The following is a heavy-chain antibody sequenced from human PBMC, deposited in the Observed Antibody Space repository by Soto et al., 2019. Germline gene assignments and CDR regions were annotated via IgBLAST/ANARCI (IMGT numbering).Heavy chain of an antibody. V-gene: IGHV4-39*01. CDR3: ARLNTYYDFWSGAANWFDP. Sequence: PSETLSLTCTVSGGSISSSSDYWGWIRQPPGKGLEWIGSIYYSGSTYYNPSLKSRVTISVDTSKNQFSLKLSSVTAADTAVYYCARLNTYYDFWSGAANWFDPWGQGTLVTVSS. CDR1: GGSISSSSDY. J-gene: IGHJ5*02. CDR2: IYYSGST. D-gene: IGHD3-3*01.